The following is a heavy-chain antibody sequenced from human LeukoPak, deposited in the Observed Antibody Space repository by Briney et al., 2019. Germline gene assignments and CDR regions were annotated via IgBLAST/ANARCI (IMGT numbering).Heavy chain of an antibody. V-gene: IGHV1-18*01. CDR2: ISAYNGNT. CDR1: GGTFSSYA. CDR3: ARATYDTPPQDY. J-gene: IGHJ4*02. Sequence: ASVKVSCKASGGTFSSYAISWVRQAPGQGLEWMGWISAYNGNTNYAQKLQGRVTMTTDTSTSTAYMELRSLRSDDTAVYYCARATYDTPPQDYWGQGTLVTVSS. D-gene: IGHD3-9*01.